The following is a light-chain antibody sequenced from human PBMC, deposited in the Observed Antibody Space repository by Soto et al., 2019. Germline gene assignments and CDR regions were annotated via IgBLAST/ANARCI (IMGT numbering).Light chain of an antibody. CDR3: QQYGSSPRT. CDR1: QSVSSRY. Sequence: GERATLSCRASQSVSSRYLVWYQQKPGQAPRLLIYGASSRATGIPDRFSGSGSGTDFTLTISRLEPEDFAVYYCQQYGSSPRTFGQGTKVDIK. V-gene: IGKV3-20*01. CDR2: GAS. J-gene: IGKJ1*01.